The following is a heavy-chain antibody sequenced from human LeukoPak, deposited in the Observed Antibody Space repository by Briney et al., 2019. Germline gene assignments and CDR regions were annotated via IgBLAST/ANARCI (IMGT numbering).Heavy chain of an antibody. Sequence: GGSLRLSCAISGFDFSSYGMNWVRQAPGKGLEWVSYISSSGSTIYYADSVKGGFTISRDNAKNSLYLQMNSLRAEDTAVYYCAELGITMIGGVWGKGTTVTISS. CDR1: GFDFSSYG. D-gene: IGHD3-10*02. CDR3: AELGITMIGGV. CDR2: ISSSGSTI. J-gene: IGHJ6*04. V-gene: IGHV3-48*03.